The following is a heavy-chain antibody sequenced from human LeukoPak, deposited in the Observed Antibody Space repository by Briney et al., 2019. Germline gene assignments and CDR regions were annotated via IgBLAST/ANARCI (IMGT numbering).Heavy chain of an antibody. V-gene: IGHV3-23*01. J-gene: IGHJ4*02. CDR1: GFTFSAYG. CDR3: AKSGPLHYDSSGPIGDY. D-gene: IGHD3-22*01. Sequence: GGSLRLSCAASGFTFSAYGMSWVRQAPGKGLEWVSAISGSGGSTYYADSVKGRFTISRDNSKNTLYLQMNSLRAEDTAVYYCAKSGPLHYDSSGPIGDYWGQGTLVTVSS. CDR2: ISGSGGST.